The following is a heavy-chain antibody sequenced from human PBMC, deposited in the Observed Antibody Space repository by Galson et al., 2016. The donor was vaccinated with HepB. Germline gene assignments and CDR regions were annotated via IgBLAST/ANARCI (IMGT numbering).Heavy chain of an antibody. D-gene: IGHD3-10*01. CDR2: IRGDGIVS. J-gene: IGHJ4*02. CDR1: GFTFNAHW. V-gene: IGHV3-7*03. Sequence: SLRLSCAASGFTFNAHWMNWVRQAPGKGLAWVANIRGDGIVSYYAESVRGRFTISRDNAKNSLYPQMNGLRVDETAVYYCSREMTGSYFDWGQGTLVTVSS. CDR3: SREMTGSYFD.